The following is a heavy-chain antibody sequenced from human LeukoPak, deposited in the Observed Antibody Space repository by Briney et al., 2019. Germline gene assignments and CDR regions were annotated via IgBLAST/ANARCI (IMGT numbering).Heavy chain of an antibody. CDR1: GFTFSSYA. J-gene: IGHJ4*02. Sequence: GGSLRLSCAASGFTFSSYAMHWVRQAPGKGLEWVAVISYDGSNKYYADSVKGRFTISRDNSKNTLYLQMNSLRAEDTAVYYCAKDNVYGGTLDYWGQGTLVTVSS. CDR3: AKDNVYGGTLDY. CDR2: ISYDGSNK. V-gene: IGHV3-30*04. D-gene: IGHD4-23*01.